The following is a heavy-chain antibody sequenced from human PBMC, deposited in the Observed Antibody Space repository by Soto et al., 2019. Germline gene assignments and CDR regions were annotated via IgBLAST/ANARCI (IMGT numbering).Heavy chain of an antibody. D-gene: IGHD1-7*01. CDR1: GFTFRSNW. CDR3: ARDVGDQELNY. V-gene: IGHV3-7*01. Sequence: GGSLRLYCAASGFTFRSNWMSWVRQAPGRGLEWVANIKPDGSGKYYLDSVRGRVTIARDNAENSLFLQIDSLRVEDTAVYYCARDVGDQELNYWGQGTLVTVSS. J-gene: IGHJ4*02. CDR2: IKPDGSGK.